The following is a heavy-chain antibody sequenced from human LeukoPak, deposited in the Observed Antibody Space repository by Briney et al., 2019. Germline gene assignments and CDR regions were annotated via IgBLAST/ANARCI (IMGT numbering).Heavy chain of an antibody. CDR2: IYYSGST. Sequence: PSETLSLTCTVSGGSISSSSYYWGRIRQPPGKGLEWIGSIYYSGSTYYNPSLKSRVTISVDTSKNQFSLKLSSVTAADTAVYYCARAGLETNDYGDYLPFDPWGQGTLVTVSS. J-gene: IGHJ5*02. D-gene: IGHD4-17*01. CDR3: ARAGLETNDYGDYLPFDP. CDR1: GGSISSSSYY. V-gene: IGHV4-39*07.